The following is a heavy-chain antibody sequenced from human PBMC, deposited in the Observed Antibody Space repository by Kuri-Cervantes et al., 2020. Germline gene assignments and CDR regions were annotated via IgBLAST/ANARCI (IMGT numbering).Heavy chain of an antibody. CDR2: MNPNSGNT. J-gene: IGHJ4*02. CDR3: ARDLQDYGDYESAGG. D-gene: IGHD4-17*01. Sequence: ASVKVSCKASGYTFTSYDINWVRQATGRGLEWMGWMNPNSGNTGYAQKFQGRVTMTRNTSISTAYMELSSLRSEDTAVYYCARDLQDYGDYESAGGWGQRTLVTVSS. CDR1: GYTFTSYD. V-gene: IGHV1-8*01.